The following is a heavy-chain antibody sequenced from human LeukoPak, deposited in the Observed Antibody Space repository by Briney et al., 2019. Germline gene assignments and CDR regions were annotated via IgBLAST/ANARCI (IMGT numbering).Heavy chain of an antibody. CDR2: INPGGGST. Sequence: GASVKVSCKASRYTFTSYYMHWVRQAPGQGLEWMGIINPGGGSTSYAQKFQGRVTMTRDTSTSTVYMELSSLRSEDTAVYYCARDSDMGRPQDYWGQGTLVTVSS. J-gene: IGHJ4*02. CDR1: RYTFTSYY. CDR3: ARDSDMGRPQDY. V-gene: IGHV1-46*01. D-gene: IGHD1-26*01.